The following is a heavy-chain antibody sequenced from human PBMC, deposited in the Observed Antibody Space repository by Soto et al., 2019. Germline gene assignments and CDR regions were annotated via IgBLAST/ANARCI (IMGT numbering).Heavy chain of an antibody. CDR3: AKDPYPVVVVPAANGMDV. CDR1: GLTFSRYA. CDR2: ISGSGGTR. D-gene: IGHD2-2*01. V-gene: IGHV3-23*01. J-gene: IGHJ6*02. Sequence: EVQLLESGGGLIQPGGSLRLSCAASGLTFSRYAMNWVRQAPGKGLEGVSVISGSGGTRYYGDSVKVRFNISRDNSKGILYLQMNSLRADDTAVYYCAKDPYPVVVVPAANGMDVWGQGTTVTVSS.